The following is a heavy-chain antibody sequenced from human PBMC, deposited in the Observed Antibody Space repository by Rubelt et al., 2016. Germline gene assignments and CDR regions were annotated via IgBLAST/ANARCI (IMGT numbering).Heavy chain of an antibody. Sequence: PGGSLRLSYAASGLPFDDYAMRWVRQAPGKGLAWVSGISWNSGSIGYADSVKGRFTISRENEKKSLYVQMNSLVVEDTAGYDWVRDVIRRGQGILVTGSS. V-gene: IGHV3-9*01. CDR3: VRDVIR. CDR2: ISWNSGSI. CDR1: GLPFDDYA. J-gene: IGHJ4*02. D-gene: IGHD2/OR15-2a*01.